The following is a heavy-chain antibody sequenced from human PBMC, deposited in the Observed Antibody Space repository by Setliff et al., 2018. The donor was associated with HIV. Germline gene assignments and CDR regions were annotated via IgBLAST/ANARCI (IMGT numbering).Heavy chain of an antibody. CDR2: IYWDADK. V-gene: IGHV2-5*02. D-gene: IGHD6-19*01. CDR3: AHNHLAVAGSHYFDY. CDR1: GFSLSTNGVG. J-gene: IGHJ4*02. Sequence: SGPTLVNPTQTLTLTCIFSGFSLSTNGVGVGWIRQPPGKALEWLALIYWDADKRYSPSLKNRLTITKDTSKNQVLLTMTNMDPLDTATYYCAHNHLAVAGSHYFDYWGQGTLVTVSS.